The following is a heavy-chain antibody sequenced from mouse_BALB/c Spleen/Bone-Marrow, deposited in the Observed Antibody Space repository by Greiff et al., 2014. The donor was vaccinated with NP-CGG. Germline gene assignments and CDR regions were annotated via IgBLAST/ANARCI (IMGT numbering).Heavy chain of an antibody. Sequence: QVQLQQSGAELVKPGASVKLSCKASGYTFTGYWMHWVKQRPGQGLEWIGEIDPSDSYTNYNQKFKGKATLTVDKSSSTAYMQLSSLTSEDSAVYYCAITTVVATGDYWGQGTTLTVSS. V-gene: IGHV1-69*02. CDR2: IDPSDSYT. CDR1: GYTFTGYW. CDR3: AITTVVATGDY. D-gene: IGHD1-1*01. J-gene: IGHJ2*01.